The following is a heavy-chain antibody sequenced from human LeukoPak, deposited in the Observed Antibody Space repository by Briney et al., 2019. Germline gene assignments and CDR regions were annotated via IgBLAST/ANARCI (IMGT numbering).Heavy chain of an antibody. V-gene: IGHV7-4-1*02. CDR1: GCTFTSYA. CDR3: ARKGWGLGYCSSTSCGTGETNFDY. Sequence: ASVKVSCKASGCTFTSYAMNWVRQAPGQGLEWMGWINTNTGNPTYAQGFTGRFVFSLDTSASTAYLQISSLKAEDTAVYYCARKGWGLGYCSSTSCGTGETNFDYWGQGTLVTVSS. D-gene: IGHD2-2*01. J-gene: IGHJ4*02. CDR2: INTNTGNP.